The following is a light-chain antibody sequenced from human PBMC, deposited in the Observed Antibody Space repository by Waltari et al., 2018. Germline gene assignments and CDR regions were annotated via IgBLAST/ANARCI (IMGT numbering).Light chain of an antibody. J-gene: IGLJ2*01. CDR3: QVWDTSNDHVV. Sequence: SYVLTQSPSVSVAPGQTTRIICGGNNIGSKAVHWYQQKPGQAPVLGVYDDRARPSGTPGGFSGSNSGNPATLTSRGVAAGDEADYYCQVWDTSNDHVVFGGGTKLTVL. CDR1: NIGSKA. V-gene: IGLV3-21*02. CDR2: DDR.